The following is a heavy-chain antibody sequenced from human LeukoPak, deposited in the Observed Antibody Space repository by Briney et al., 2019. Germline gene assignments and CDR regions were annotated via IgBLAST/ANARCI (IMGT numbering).Heavy chain of an antibody. D-gene: IGHD3-22*01. J-gene: IGHJ6*02. CDR1: GFTFSSYS. CDR2: ISSSSSYI. CDR3: ARDEYYYDSSGSPHYGMDV. Sequence: GGSLRLSCAASGFTFSSYSMNWVRQAPGKGLEWVSSISSSSSYIYYADSVKGRFTISRDNAKNSLYLQMNSLRAEDTAVYYCARDEYYYDSSGSPHYGMDVWGQGTTVTVS. V-gene: IGHV3-21*01.